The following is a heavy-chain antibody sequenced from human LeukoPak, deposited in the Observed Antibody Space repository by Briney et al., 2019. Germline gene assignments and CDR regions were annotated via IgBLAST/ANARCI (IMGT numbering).Heavy chain of an antibody. CDR2: ISSSSSYI. CDR1: GFTFSSYS. D-gene: IGHD2-8*02. CDR3: AREWWSSRWFDP. J-gene: IGHJ5*02. Sequence: GGSLRLSCAASGFTFSSYSMNWVRQAPGKGLEWVSSISSSSSYIYYADSVKGRFTISRDNAKNSLYLQMNSLRAEDTAVYYCAREWWSSRWFDPWGQGTVVTVSS. V-gene: IGHV3-21*01.